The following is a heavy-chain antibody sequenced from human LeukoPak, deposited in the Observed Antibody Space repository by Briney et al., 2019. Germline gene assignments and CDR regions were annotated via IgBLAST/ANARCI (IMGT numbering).Heavy chain of an antibody. V-gene: IGHV3-13*01. D-gene: IGHD6-6*01. CDR1: GFTFSTYD. J-gene: IGHJ5*02. CDR3: ASNSYSSSP. CDR2: IGTGDDT. Sequence: GGSLRLSCAASGFTFSTYDMHWVRQVTGKGLEWVSAIGTGDDTYYLGSVKGRFTISRENAKNVLYLQMSSLRAEDTAVYYCASNSYSSSPWGQGTLVTVSS.